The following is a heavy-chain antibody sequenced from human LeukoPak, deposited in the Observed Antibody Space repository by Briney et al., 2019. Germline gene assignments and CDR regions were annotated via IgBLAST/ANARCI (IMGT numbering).Heavy chain of an antibody. V-gene: IGHV3-21*01. J-gene: IGHJ6*02. Sequence: GGSLRLSCAASGFTFSSYSMNWVRQAPGKGLEWVSSISSSSSYIYYADSVKGRFTISRDNAKNSLYLQMNSLRAEDTAVYYCARDPAMVRGGMDVWGQGTTVTVSS. CDR1: GFTFSSYS. CDR3: ARDPAMVRGGMDV. CDR2: ISSSSSYI. D-gene: IGHD3-10*01.